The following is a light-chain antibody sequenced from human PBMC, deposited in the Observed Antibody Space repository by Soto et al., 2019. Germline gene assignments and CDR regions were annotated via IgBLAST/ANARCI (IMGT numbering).Light chain of an antibody. CDR2: AAS. Sequence: DIQMTQSPSSVSASVGDRVTFTCRASQGLGRWLAWYQQKPGKAPKLRLYAASNLQSGVPSRFSGSGSGTEFALTISSLKPEDCATSYCQQGNSFPFTFGHGKRLEIK. V-gene: IGKV1-12*01. J-gene: IGKJ5*01. CDR3: QQGNSFPFT. CDR1: QGLGRW.